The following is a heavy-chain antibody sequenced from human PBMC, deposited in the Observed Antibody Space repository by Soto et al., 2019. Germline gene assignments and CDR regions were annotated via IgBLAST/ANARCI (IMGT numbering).Heavy chain of an antibody. J-gene: IGHJ4*02. D-gene: IGHD1-1*01. Sequence: EVPLVESGGGLVQPGGSLRLSCAASGFTFSTYWMNWVRQAPGKGLEWVANINLDGSEKYYVDSVKGRFTISRDNAKNSLYLQMNSLRAEDTAVYFCVRQSTSDYWGQGTLVTVSS. CDR1: GFTFSTYW. V-gene: IGHV3-7*04. CDR3: VRQSTSDY. CDR2: INLDGSEK.